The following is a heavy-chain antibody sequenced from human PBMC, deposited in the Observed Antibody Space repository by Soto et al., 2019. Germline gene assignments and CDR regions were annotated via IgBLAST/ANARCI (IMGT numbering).Heavy chain of an antibody. J-gene: IGHJ4*02. D-gene: IGHD4-17*01. CDR2: IYYSGST. CDR3: ARQKVSRFYGEVDFFDY. CDR1: GGSISKYY. Sequence: PSETLSLTCTVSGGSISKYYWSWIRQSPGKGLEWIGYIYYSGSTKYNPSLKSRVTISVDTSKNQFSLKLSSVTAADTAVYYCARQKVSRFYGEVDFFDYWGLGTLVT. V-gene: IGHV4-59*01.